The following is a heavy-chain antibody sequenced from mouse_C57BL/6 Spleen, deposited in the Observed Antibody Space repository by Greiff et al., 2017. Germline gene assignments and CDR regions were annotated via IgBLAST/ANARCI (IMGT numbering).Heavy chain of an antibody. CDR3: ARGYYGSKAWFAY. D-gene: IGHD1-1*01. CDR1: GYTFTSYW. J-gene: IGHJ3*01. Sequence: VQLQQPGAELVKPGASVKLSCKASGYTFTSYWMQWVKQRPGQGLEWIGEIDPSDSYTNYNQKFKGKATLTVDTSSRTAYMQLSSLTSEDSAVYYCARGYYGSKAWFAYWGQGTLVTVSA. CDR2: IDPSDSYT. V-gene: IGHV1-50*01.